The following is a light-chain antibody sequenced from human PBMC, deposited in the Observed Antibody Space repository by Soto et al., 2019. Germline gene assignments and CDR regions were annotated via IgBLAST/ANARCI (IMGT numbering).Light chain of an antibody. Sequence: DIQMTQSPSTLSASVGDRVTITCRASQSISSWLAWYQQKPGKAPKLLIYDASSLESGVPSRFSGSGSGKAFTLTISSLQPDDFATYYCQQYNSYSRFGQGTKVEIK. J-gene: IGKJ1*01. CDR1: QSISSW. V-gene: IGKV1-5*01. CDR2: DAS. CDR3: QQYNSYSR.